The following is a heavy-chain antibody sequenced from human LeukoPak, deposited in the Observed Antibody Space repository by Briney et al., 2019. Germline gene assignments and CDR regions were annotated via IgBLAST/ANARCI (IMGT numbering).Heavy chain of an antibody. CDR2: KLNDGNTK. D-gene: IGHD2-15*01. CDR1: GFTFRPYG. J-gene: IGHJ4*02. V-gene: IGHV3-33*01. CDR3: ARDIGDCSSGSCYSDYFDY. Sequence: GGSLRLSCAASGFTFRPYGMHWVRQAPGKGPEWVALKLNDGNTKHYADSVRGRFTISRDNSKNTLYLQMNSLRAEDTAVYYCARDIGDCSSGSCYSDYFDYWGQGTLVTVSS.